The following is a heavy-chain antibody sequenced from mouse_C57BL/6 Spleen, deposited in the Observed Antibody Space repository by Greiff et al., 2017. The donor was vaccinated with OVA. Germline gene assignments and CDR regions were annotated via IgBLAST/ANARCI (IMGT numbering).Heavy chain of an antibody. D-gene: IGHD1-1*01. CDR2: IYPGDGDT. J-gene: IGHJ3*01. CDR1: GYAFSSSW. Sequence: QVQLQQPGPELVKPGASVKISCKASGYAFSSSWMNWVKQRPGKGLEWIGRIYPGDGDTNYNGKFKGKATLTADKSSSTAYMQLSSLTSEDSAVYFCARSTTVEGFAYWGQGTLVTVSA. V-gene: IGHV1-82*01. CDR3: ARSTTVEGFAY.